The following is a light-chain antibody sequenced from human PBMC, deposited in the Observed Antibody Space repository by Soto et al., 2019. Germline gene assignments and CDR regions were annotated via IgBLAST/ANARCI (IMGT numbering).Light chain of an antibody. CDR1: QSISNH. V-gene: IGKV1-39*01. CDR3: QQRYSSPPT. J-gene: IGKJ1*01. Sequence: DLPRTQSPPSLSASVEDRVIITCRASQSISNHLNWYQQKQGKAPRLLIFAASSLQSGVPSRFSGSRSGPDLTITISRLKPEDGETDEGQQRYSSPPTFCQGTKVEIK. CDR2: AAS.